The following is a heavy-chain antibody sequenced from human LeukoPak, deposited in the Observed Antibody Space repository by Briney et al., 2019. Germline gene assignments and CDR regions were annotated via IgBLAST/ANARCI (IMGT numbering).Heavy chain of an antibody. CDR1: GGSFSGYY. D-gene: IGHD5-24*01. J-gene: IGHJ4*02. V-gene: IGHV4-34*01. CDR2: INHSGST. CDR3: AKVSRVRRDGYQRQNRGGYFDY. Sequence: SETLSLTCAVYGGSFSGYYWSWIRQPPGKGLEWIGEINHSGSTNYNPSLKSRVTISVDTSKNQFSLKLSSVTAADTAVYYCAKVSRVRRDGYQRQNRGGYFDYWGQGTLVTVSS.